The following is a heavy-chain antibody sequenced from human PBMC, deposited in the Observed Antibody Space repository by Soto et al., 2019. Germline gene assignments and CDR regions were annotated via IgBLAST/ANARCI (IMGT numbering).Heavy chain of an antibody. CDR3: TRDPDVLDDFDY. V-gene: IGHV3-48*02. D-gene: IGHD2-8*01. CDR1: GLTFSTYA. J-gene: IGHJ4*02. CDR2: ISSSGTTT. Sequence: EVQLVESGGGLEQPGGSVRLSCAVSGLTFSTYAMNWLRQALGKGLEWVSFISSSGTTTHYADSVKGRFTISRDNAKNSLYLQMNSLRDEDTAVYYCTRDPDVLDDFDYWGQGTLVTVSS.